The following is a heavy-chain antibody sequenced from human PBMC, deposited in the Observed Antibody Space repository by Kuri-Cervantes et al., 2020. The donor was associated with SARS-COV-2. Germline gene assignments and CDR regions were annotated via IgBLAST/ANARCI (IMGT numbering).Heavy chain of an antibody. J-gene: IGHJ6*02. CDR2: TSYLSGKA. V-gene: IGHV1-18*04. CDR3: ARDPTKWELNYFYYGLDV. D-gene: IGHD1-26*01. Sequence: ASVKVSCKASGYPFNSFGITWVRQAPGQGLEWMGRTSYLSGKADYAQKIQGRVIMTRDTSTDTAYMELRNLRSDDTAVYYCARDPTKWELNYFYYGLDVWGQGTTVTVSS. CDR1: GYPFNSFG.